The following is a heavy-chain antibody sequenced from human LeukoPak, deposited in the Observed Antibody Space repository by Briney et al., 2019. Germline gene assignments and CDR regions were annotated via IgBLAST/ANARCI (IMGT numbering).Heavy chain of an antibody. V-gene: IGHV3-21*04. CDR1: GFTFSSNS. Sequence: GGSLRLSCAASGFTFSSNSMNWVRQAPGKGLEWVSSISSSSTYIYYADSVKGRFTISRDNAKNSLYLQMNSLRAEDTALYYCARGRYGRYAFDIWGQGTMVTVSS. D-gene: IGHD1-14*01. J-gene: IGHJ3*02. CDR3: ARGRYGRYAFDI. CDR2: ISSSSTYI.